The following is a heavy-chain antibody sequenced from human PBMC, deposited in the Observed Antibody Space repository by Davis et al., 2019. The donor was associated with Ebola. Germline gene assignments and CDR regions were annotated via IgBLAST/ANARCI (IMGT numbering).Heavy chain of an antibody. J-gene: IGHJ4*02. CDR2: ISYDGSNK. Sequence: PGGSLRLSCAASGFTFSSYPMHWVRQAPGKGLEWVAVISYDGSNKNYADSVKGRFTISRDNSKNTLYLQMNSLRAEDTAVYYCAKVGEYYDFWSGYSPFDYWGQGTLVTVSS. CDR3: AKVGEYYDFWSGYSPFDY. CDR1: GFTFSSYP. V-gene: IGHV3-30-3*01. D-gene: IGHD3-3*01.